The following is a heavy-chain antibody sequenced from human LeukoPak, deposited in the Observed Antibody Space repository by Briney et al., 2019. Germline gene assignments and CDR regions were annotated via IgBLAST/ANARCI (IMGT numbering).Heavy chain of an antibody. CDR1: GFTFSDYY. CDR2: ISSGGDTK. D-gene: IGHD2-2*01. CDR3: ARENEDIVVVPAANYFDY. J-gene: IGHJ4*02. Sequence: TGGSLRLSCAASGFTFSDYYMTWIRQAPGKGLEWLSYISSGGDTKFYADSVKGRFTISRDNAKKSLFLEVNSLRAEDTAVYYCARENEDIVVVPAANYFDYWGQGTLVTVSS. V-gene: IGHV3-11*01.